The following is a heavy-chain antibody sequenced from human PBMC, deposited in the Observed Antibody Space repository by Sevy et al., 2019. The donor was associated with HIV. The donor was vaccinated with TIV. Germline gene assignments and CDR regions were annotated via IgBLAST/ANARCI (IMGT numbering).Heavy chain of an antibody. D-gene: IGHD6-13*01. Sequence: GGSLRLSCAASGFTFSDHYMEWVRQAPGKGLEWVGRIRKKADSYTTEYAASVKGRFTSSRDDSKNSLYLLMNSLKTEDTAVYYCTTHAGIAAAGRVFDYWGQGTLVTVSS. CDR1: GFTFSDHY. J-gene: IGHJ4*02. V-gene: IGHV3-72*01. CDR3: TTHAGIAAAGRVFDY. CDR2: IRKKADSYTT.